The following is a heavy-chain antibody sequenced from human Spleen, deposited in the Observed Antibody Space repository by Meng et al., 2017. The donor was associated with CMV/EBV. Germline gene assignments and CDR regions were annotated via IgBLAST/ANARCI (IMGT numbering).Heavy chain of an antibody. D-gene: IGHD1-26*01. CDR2: IDWDDDK. J-gene: IGHJ4*02. CDR3: ARMPNIVGAQYFDY. V-gene: IGHV2-70*20. CDR1: GFSLSTSGMC. Sequence: SGPTLVKPTQTLTLTCPFTGFSLSTSGMCVSWVRQPPGKALEWLALIDWDDDKYYSTSLKTRLTISKDTSKNQVVLTMTNMDPVDTATYYCARMPNIVGAQYFDYWGQGTLVTVSS.